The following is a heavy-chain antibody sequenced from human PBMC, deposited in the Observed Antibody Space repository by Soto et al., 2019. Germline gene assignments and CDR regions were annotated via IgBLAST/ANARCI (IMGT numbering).Heavy chain of an antibody. CDR1: GFTFSSYG. CDR3: AREFCSGPFDY. V-gene: IGHV3-33*01. J-gene: IGHJ4*02. CDR2: IWYDGSNK. D-gene: IGHD3-3*01. Sequence: QVQLVESGGGVVQPGRSLRLSCAASGFTFSSYGMHWVRQAPGKGLEWVAVIWYDGSNKYNADSVKGRFTISRDNSKNTLYLQMNSLRAEDTAVYYCAREFCSGPFDYWGQGTLVTVSS.